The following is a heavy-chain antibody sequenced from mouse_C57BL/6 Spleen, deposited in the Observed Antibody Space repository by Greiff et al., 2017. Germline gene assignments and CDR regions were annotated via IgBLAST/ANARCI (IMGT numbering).Heavy chain of an antibody. J-gene: IGHJ3*01. V-gene: IGHV5-4*01. Sequence: EVKLVESGGGLVKPGGSLKLSCAASGFTFSSYAMSWVRQTPEKRLEWVATISDGGSYTYYPDNVKGRFTISRDNAKNNLYLQMSHLKSEDTAMYYCARDKKEFAYWGQGTLVTVSA. CDR2: ISDGGSYT. CDR3: ARDKKEFAY. CDR1: GFTFSSYA.